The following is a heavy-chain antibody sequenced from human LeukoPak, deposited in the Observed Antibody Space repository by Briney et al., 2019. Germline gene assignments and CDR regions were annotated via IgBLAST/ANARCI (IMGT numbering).Heavy chain of an antibody. CDR3: ARGDIVATMFDY. V-gene: IGHV4-34*01. J-gene: IGHJ4*02. D-gene: IGHD5-12*01. CDR2: INHSGST. Sequence: SETLSLTCAVYGGSFSGCYWSWIRQPPGKGLEWIGEINHSGSTNYNPSLKSRVTISVDTSKNQFSLKLSSVTAADTAVYYYARGDIVATMFDYWGQGTLVTVSS. CDR1: GGSFSGCY.